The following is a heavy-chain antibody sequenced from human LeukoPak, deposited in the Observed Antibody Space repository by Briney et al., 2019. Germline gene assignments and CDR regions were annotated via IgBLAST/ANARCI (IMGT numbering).Heavy chain of an antibody. CDR3: ARDNSPMTTVSRSYYFFHLDV. CDR2: ISYDGSDK. D-gene: IGHD4-11*01. V-gene: IGHV3-30-3*01. Sequence: GRSLRLSCVASEFSFDNHAMHWVRQAPGKGLEWVSFISYDGSDKYYADSVKGRFTISRDDSMTTLYLHMNSLRPEDTAVYYCARDNSPMTTVSRSYYFFHLDVWGEGTTVTVSS. CDR1: EFSFDNHA. J-gene: IGHJ6*03.